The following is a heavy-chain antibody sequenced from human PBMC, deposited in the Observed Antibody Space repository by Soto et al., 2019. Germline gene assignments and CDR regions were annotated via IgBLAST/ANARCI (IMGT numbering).Heavy chain of an antibody. J-gene: IGHJ4*02. CDR3: ARVSSRSPSFDY. V-gene: IGHV4-59*01. CDR2: IYYSGST. CDR1: GGSISSYY. D-gene: IGHD6-6*01. Sequence: LPETLSLTCTVSGGSISSYYWSWIRQPQGKGLEWIGYIYYSGSTNYNPSLNSRVTISVDTSKNQFSLKLSSVTAAVTAVYYCARVSSRSPSFDYWGQGTLVTVSS.